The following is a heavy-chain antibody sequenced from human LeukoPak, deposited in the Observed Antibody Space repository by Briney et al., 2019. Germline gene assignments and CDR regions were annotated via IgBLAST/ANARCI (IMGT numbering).Heavy chain of an antibody. V-gene: IGHV4-61*02. J-gene: IGHJ4*02. CDR3: ARGRDGYNYGTDY. D-gene: IGHD5-24*01. Sequence: SETLSLTCTVSGGSLSSGSYYWSWIRQPAGKGLEWIGRIYTSGSTNYNPSLKSRVTISVDTSKNQFSLKLSSVTAADTAVYYCARGRDGYNYGTDYWGQGTLVTVSS. CDR2: IYTSGST. CDR1: GGSLSSGSYY.